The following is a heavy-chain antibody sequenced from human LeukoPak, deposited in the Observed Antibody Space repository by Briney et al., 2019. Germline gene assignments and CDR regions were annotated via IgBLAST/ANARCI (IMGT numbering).Heavy chain of an antibody. D-gene: IGHD6-19*01. V-gene: IGHV4-59*08. CDR2: IYYSGST. CDR3: ARSALAVAALGWFDP. CDR1: GGSISSYY. J-gene: IGHJ5*02. Sequence: PSETLSLTCTVSGGSISSYYWSWIRQPPGKGPEWIGYIYYSGSTNYNPSLKSRVTISVDTSKNQFSLKLSSVTAADTAVYYCARSALAVAALGWFDPWGQGTLVTVSS.